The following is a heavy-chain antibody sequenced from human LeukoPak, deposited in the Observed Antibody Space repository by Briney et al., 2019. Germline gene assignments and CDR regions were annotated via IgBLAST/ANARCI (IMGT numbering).Heavy chain of an antibody. CDR1: GYTFTSYG. CDR3: ARLLVGEYYFDY. CDR2: ISAYNGNT. D-gene: IGHD3-16*01. Sequence: ASVKVSCKASGYTFTSYGISWVRQAPRQGLEWMGWISAYNGNTNYAQKLQGRVNMTTDTSTSTAYMELRSLRSDDTAVYYCARLLVGEYYFDYWGQGTLVTVSS. J-gene: IGHJ4*02. V-gene: IGHV1-18*01.